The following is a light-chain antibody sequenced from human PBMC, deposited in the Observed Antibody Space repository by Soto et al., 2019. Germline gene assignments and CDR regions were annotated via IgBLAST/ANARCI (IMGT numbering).Light chain of an antibody. CDR2: GAS. CDR3: QQYGVTPPNT. Sequence: EVVLTQSPATLSVSPGGRATLSCMASQSVSSTYLAWFQQKAGQAPRLLIYGASTRATGIPDRFSGSGSGTDFTLTISGLEPEDFALYYCQQYGVTPPNTFGGGAKVAI. V-gene: IGKV3-20*01. CDR1: QSVSSTY. J-gene: IGKJ4*01.